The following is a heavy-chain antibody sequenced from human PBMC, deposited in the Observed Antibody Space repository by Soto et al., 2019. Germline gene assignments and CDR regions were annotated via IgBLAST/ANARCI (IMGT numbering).Heavy chain of an antibody. D-gene: IGHD3-10*02. CDR1: GYTFIDYY. J-gene: IGHJ3*01. CDR2: INRNSGGT. CDR3: ANDRETAKPDAFDF. V-gene: IGHV1-2*02. Sequence: XSVKVSCKTSGYTFIDYYLHWVRQAPGEGLEWMGWINRNSGGTKYAPKFQGGVTMTRDTSITTAYMELSRLRSGDTAVYYCANDRETAKPDAFDFWGQGTMVTVSS.